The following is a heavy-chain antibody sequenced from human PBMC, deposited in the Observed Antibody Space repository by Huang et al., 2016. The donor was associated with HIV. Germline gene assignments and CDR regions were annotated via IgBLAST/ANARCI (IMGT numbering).Heavy chain of an antibody. Sequence: QVQLQESGPGPVKPSPTLSLTCTVSGDSISSGGYLWSWIRQSPGKGLEWIGPISYPETTSYNPSLRSRVTMAVDTSKNQFALRWTCVTAEDTAVYYCARDRITQCNGGRCYSDWSDPWGQGTLVIVSS. CDR2: ISYPETT. CDR3: ARDRITQCNGGRCYSDWSDP. D-gene: IGHD2-15*01. J-gene: IGHJ5*02. CDR1: GDSISSGGYL. V-gene: IGHV4-30-4*08.